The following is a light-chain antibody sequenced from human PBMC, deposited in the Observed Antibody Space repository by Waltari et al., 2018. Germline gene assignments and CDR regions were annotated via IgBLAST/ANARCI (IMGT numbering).Light chain of an antibody. CDR2: DAS. CDR1: QDISNY. J-gene: IGKJ5*01. V-gene: IGKV1-33*01. Sequence: DIQMTQSPSSLSASVGDRVTSTCQASQDISNYLNWYQQKPGKAPKLLIYDASNLETGVPSRFSGSGSGTDFTFTISSLQPEDIATYYCQQYDNFRATFGQGTRLEIK. CDR3: QQYDNFRAT.